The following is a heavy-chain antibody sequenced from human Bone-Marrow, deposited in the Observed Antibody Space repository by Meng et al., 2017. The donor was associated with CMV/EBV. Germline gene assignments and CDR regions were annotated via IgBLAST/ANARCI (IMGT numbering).Heavy chain of an antibody. Sequence: SVKVSCKASGGTLSSYAISWVRQAPGQGLEGMGGIIPNFGTANYAQKFQGRVTITTDESTSTAYMELSSLRYEDTAVYYCARLRTLIAVAVKEGFDIWGQGTMVTVSS. CDR3: ARLRTLIAVAVKEGFDI. D-gene: IGHD6-19*01. CDR2: IIPNFGTA. CDR1: GGTLSSYA. V-gene: IGHV1-69*05. J-gene: IGHJ3*02.